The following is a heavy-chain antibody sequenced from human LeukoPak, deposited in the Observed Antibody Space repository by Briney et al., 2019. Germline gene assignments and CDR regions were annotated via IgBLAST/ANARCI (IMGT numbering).Heavy chain of an antibody. D-gene: IGHD6-19*01. J-gene: IGHJ4*02. CDR3: AKFPGIAVAGTLFDY. CDR1: GFTFSSFA. CDR2: ISGSGGST. V-gene: IGHV3-23*01. Sequence: PGGSLRLSCAASGFTFSSFAMSWVRQAPGKGLEWVSAISGSGGSTYYADSVKGRFTISRDNSKNTLYLQMNSLRAEDTAVYYCAKFPGIAVAGTLFDYWGQGTLVTVSS.